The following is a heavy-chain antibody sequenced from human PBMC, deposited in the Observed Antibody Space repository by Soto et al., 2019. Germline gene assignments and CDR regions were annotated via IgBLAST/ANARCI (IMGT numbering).Heavy chain of an antibody. Sequence: QVQLVQSGAEVKKPGASVKVSCKDSGYTFTGYYMHWVRQAPGQGLEWMGWINPNSGGTNYAQKIQGWVTMIRDTSISTAYMELSRLRSEATAVYYCARDARGDEAPMDYWGQGTLVTVSS. D-gene: IGHD3-10*01. CDR1: GYTFTGYY. J-gene: IGHJ4*02. CDR3: ARDARGDEAPMDY. V-gene: IGHV1-2*04. CDR2: INPNSGGT.